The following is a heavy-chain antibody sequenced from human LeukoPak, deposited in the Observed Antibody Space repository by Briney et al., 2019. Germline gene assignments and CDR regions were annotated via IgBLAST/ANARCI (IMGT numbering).Heavy chain of an antibody. CDR2: INSDGTRI. V-gene: IGHV3-74*01. J-gene: IGHJ6*03. D-gene: IGHD3-3*01. CDR3: ARLNYDFWSGVWEGYYMDV. CDR1: GFTFSSHW. Sequence: ESLRLSCAASGFTFSSHWMHWVRQAPGKGLVWVSRINSDGTRISQADSVKGRFAISRDNAKNTLYLQVNSLRAEDTAVYYCARLNYDFWSGVWEGYYMDVWGKGTTVTVSS.